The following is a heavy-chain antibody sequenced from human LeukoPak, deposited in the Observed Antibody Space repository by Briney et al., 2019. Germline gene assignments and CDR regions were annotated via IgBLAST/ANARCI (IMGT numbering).Heavy chain of an antibody. J-gene: IGHJ4*02. CDR2: ISSRSSTI. Sequence: GGSLRLSCAASGFTFSDYYMTWIRQAPGKGLEWVSYISSRSSTIYYADSVKGRFTISRDNAKKSLYLQMNSLRAEDTAVYYCARVYGSYSSDYWGQGTLVPVSS. CDR3: ARVYGSYSSDY. D-gene: IGHD3-10*01. V-gene: IGHV3-11*01. CDR1: GFTFSDYY.